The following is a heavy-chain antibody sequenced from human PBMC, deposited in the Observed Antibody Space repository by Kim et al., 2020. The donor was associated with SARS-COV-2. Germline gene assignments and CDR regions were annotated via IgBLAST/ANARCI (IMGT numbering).Heavy chain of an antibody. CDR1: GVSITSYY. CDR2: IYYSGST. J-gene: IGHJ4*02. Sequence: SETLSLTCTVSGVSITSYYWSWIRQPPGKGLEWIGYIYYSGSTTYNPSLKSRVTISVDMSKNQFSLRLSSVTAADAAVYYCAREPEDYGDTRLDHWGQGTLVTVSS. D-gene: IGHD4-17*01. V-gene: IGHV4-59*01. CDR3: AREPEDYGDTRLDH.